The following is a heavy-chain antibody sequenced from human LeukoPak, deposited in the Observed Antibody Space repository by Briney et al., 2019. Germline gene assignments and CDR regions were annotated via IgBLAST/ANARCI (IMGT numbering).Heavy chain of an antibody. CDR2: IWYNGSRK. D-gene: IGHD3/OR15-3a*01. CDR3: AKDLSASVDWSMDY. J-gene: IGHJ4*02. CDR1: EFTFSAFG. Sequence: GRSLRLSCTASEFTFSAFGMHWVRQAPGKGLEWVAVIWYNGSRKYYADSVKGRFIISRDNSQNTLYLHMNNLRAEDTAVYYCAKDLSASVDWSMDYWGQGTLVTVSS. V-gene: IGHV3-33*06.